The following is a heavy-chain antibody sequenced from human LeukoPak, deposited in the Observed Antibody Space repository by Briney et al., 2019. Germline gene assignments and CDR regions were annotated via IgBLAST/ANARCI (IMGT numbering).Heavy chain of an antibody. V-gene: IGHV1-2*02. CDR2: INPNSGGT. CDR3: ARDNTELMWIQPYFDY. J-gene: IGHJ4*02. D-gene: IGHD5-18*01. CDR1: GYTFTGYY. Sequence: ASVKVSCKASGYTFTGYYMHWVRQAPGQGLEWMGWINPNSGGTNYAQKFQGRVTMTRDTSISTAYMELSRLRSDDTAVYYCARDNTELMWIQPYFDYWGQGILVTVSS.